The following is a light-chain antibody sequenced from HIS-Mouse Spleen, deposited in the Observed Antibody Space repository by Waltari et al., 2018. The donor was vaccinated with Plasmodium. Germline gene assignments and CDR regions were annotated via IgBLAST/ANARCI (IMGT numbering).Light chain of an antibody. V-gene: IGKV1-39*01. J-gene: IGKJ1*01. CDR1: QSISSY. CDR3: QQSYSTWT. Sequence: DIQMTQSPSSLSASVGDRVTSTCRASQSISSYLNWYQQKPGKAPKLLIYAASSLQSGVPSRFSGSGSGIDFTLTISSLQPEDFATYYCQQSYSTWTFGQGTKVEIK. CDR2: AAS.